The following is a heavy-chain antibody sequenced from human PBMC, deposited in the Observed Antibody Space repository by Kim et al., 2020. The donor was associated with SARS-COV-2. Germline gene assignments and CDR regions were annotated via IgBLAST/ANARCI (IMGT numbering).Heavy chain of an antibody. CDR3: ARTHRPDYGDPLDY. CDR2: IIPIFGTA. Sequence: SVKVSCKASGGTFSSYAISWVRQAPGQGLEWMGGIIPIFGTANYAQKFQGRVTITADESTSTAYMELSSLRSEDTAVYYCARTHRPDYGDPLDYWGQGTLVTVSS. J-gene: IGHJ4*02. V-gene: IGHV1-69*13. D-gene: IGHD4-17*01. CDR1: GGTFSSYA.